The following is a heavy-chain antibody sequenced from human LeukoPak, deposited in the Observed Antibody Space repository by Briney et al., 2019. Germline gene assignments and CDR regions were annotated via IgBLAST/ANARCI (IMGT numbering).Heavy chain of an antibody. CDR1: GGSISSYY. CDR2: IYYSGST. J-gene: IGHJ5*02. Sequence: SETLSLTCTVSGGSISSYYWSWIRQPPGKGLEWIGYIYYSGSTNYNPSLKSRVTISVDTSKNQFSLKLSSVTAADTAVYHCARTGRIAAAGRFDPWGQGTLVTVSS. CDR3: ARTGRIAAAGRFDP. V-gene: IGHV4-59*01. D-gene: IGHD6-13*01.